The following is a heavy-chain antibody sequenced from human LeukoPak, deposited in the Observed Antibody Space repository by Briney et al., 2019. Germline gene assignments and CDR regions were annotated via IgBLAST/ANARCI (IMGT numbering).Heavy chain of an antibody. CDR2: ISSSSSYI. Sequence: PGGSLRLSCAASGFTFSSYSMNRVRQAPGKGLEWVSSISSSSSYIYYADSVKGRFTISRDNAKNSLYLQMNSLRAEDTAVYYCARAPSRYCSGGSCYGNAWGQGTLVTVSS. V-gene: IGHV3-21*01. D-gene: IGHD2-15*01. J-gene: IGHJ4*02. CDR3: ARAPSRYCSGGSCYGNA. CDR1: GFTFSSYS.